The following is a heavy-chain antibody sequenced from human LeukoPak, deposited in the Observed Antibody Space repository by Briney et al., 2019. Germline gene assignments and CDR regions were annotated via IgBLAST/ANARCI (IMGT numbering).Heavy chain of an antibody. CDR2: LYSGGIT. J-gene: IGHJ4*02. CDR1: GFIVSSNY. Sequence: GGSLRLSCAASGFIVSSNYMSWVRQAPGKGLEWVSILYSGGITYYADSVKGRFTITRDNSKNTLYLQMNSLRAEDTAVYYCANRGGGGWGQGTLVTVSS. D-gene: IGHD3-10*01. V-gene: IGHV3-53*01. CDR3: ANRGGGG.